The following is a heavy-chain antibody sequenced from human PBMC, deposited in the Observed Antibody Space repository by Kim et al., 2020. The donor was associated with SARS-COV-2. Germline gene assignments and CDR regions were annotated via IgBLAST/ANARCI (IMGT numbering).Heavy chain of an antibody. Sequence: SETLSLTCTVSGGSISSYYWSWIRQPPGKGLEWIGYIYYSGSTNYNPSLKSRVTISVDTSKNQFSLKLSSVTAADTAVYYCARESVGGYQGYWGQGTLVTVSS. CDR1: GGSISSYY. V-gene: IGHV4-59*13. CDR3: ARESVGGYQGY. D-gene: IGHD2-2*01. J-gene: IGHJ4*02. CDR2: IYYSGST.